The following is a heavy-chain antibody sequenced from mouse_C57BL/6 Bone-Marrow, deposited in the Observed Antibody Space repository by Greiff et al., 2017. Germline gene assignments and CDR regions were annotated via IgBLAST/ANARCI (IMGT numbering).Heavy chain of an antibody. CDR2: ISDGGSYT. D-gene: IGHD2-5*01. Sequence: DVMLVESGGGLVKPGGSLKLSCAASGFTFSSYAMSWVRQTPEKRLEWVATISDGGSYTYYPDNVKGRFTISRDNAKNNLYLQMSHLKSEDTAMYYCARAGGYSNWVAYWGQGTLVTVSA. J-gene: IGHJ3*01. V-gene: IGHV5-4*03. CDR3: ARAGGYSNWVAY. CDR1: GFTFSSYA.